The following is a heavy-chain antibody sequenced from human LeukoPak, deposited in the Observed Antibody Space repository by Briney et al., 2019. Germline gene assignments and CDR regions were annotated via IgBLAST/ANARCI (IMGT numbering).Heavy chain of an antibody. Sequence: ASVKVSCEASGYTFTGYYMHWVRQAPGQGLKWMGWINPNSGGTNYAQKFQGRVTMTRDTSISTAYMELSRLRSDDTAVYYCARVYVFWSVYYNGFAPWARETLVTFPS. CDR2: INPNSGGT. D-gene: IGHD3-3*01. J-gene: IGHJ5*02. CDR3: ARVYVFWSVYYNGFAP. CDR1: GYTFTGYY. V-gene: IGHV1-2*02.